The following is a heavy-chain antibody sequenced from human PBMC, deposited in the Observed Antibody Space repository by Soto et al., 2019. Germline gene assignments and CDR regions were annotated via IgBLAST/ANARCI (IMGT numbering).Heavy chain of an antibody. D-gene: IGHD3-10*01. CDR1: GGSFSGYY. Sequence: SETLSLTXAVYGGSFSGYYWSWIRQPPGKGLEWIGEINHSGSTNYNSSLKSRVTISVDTSKNQFSLKLSSVTAADTAVYYCERITGGYYFLNWFDPWGQGTLVTVSS. J-gene: IGHJ5*02. CDR2: INHSGST. CDR3: ERITGGYYFLNWFDP. V-gene: IGHV4-34*01.